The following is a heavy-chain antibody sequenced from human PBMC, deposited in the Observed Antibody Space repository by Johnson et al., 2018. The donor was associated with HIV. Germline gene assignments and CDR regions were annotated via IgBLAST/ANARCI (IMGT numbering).Heavy chain of an antibody. Sequence: VQLVESGGGLVQPGGSLRLSCAASGFTFSNAWMSWVRQAPGKGLEWVANIKQDGSEKYYVDSVKGRFTISRDNSKNTLYLQMNSLRAEDTAVYYCASPRGTHDAFDIWGQGTMVTVSS. CDR2: IKQDGSEK. V-gene: IGHV3-7*01. J-gene: IGHJ3*02. D-gene: IGHD1-1*01. CDR1: GFTFSNAW. CDR3: ASPRGTHDAFDI.